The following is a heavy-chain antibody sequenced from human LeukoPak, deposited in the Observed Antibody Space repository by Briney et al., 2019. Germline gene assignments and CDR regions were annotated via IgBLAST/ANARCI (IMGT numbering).Heavy chain of an antibody. CDR2: TYYRSKWYN. Sequence: SQTLSLTCAISGYSVSSNSAAWNWIRHSPSRGLEWLGRTYYRSKWYNDYALSVRSRAIINPDTSKNQFSLQLTSVTPEDTAVYYCARRKGYYGSGSYSIDYWGQGTLVTVSS. D-gene: IGHD3-10*01. J-gene: IGHJ4*02. V-gene: IGHV6-1*01. CDR3: ARRKGYYGSGSYSIDY. CDR1: GYSVSSNSAA.